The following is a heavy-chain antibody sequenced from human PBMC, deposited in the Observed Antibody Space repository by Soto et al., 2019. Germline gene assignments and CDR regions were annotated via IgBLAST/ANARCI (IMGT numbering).Heavy chain of an antibody. CDR2: INPSGGST. Sequence: ASVKVSCKASGYTFTSYYMHWVRQAPGQGLEWMGIINPSGGSTSYAQKFQGRVTMTRGTSTSTVYMELSSLRSEDTAVYYCARDRRYYDFWSGYHPARYYGMDVWGQGTTVTVSS. CDR1: GYTFTSYY. J-gene: IGHJ6*02. D-gene: IGHD3-3*01. CDR3: ARDRRYYDFWSGYHPARYYGMDV. V-gene: IGHV1-46*01.